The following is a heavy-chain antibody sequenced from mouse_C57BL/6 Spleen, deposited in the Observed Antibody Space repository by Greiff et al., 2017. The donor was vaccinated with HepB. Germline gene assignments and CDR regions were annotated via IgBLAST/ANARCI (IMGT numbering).Heavy chain of an antibody. J-gene: IGHJ1*03. Sequence: EVKLVESGPGMVKPSQSLSLTCTVTGYSITSGYDWHWIRHFPGNNLEWMGYISYSGSTNYNPSLKSRISITHDTSKNHFFLKLNSVTTEDTATYYCARGGYGSSYVWYFDVWGTGTTVTVSS. CDR3: ARGGYGSSYVWYFDV. CDR2: ISYSGST. V-gene: IGHV3-1*01. D-gene: IGHD1-1*01. CDR1: GYSITSGYD.